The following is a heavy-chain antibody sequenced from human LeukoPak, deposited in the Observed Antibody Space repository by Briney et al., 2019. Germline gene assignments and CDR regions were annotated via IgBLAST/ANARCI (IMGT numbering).Heavy chain of an antibody. CDR2: IYYSGST. D-gene: IGHD3-10*01. CDR1: GGSISSFY. V-gene: IGHV4-59*12. Sequence: SETLSLTCTVSGGSISSFYWSRIRQPPGKGLEWIGYIYYSGSTYYNPSLKSRVTISVDTSKNQFSLKLSSVTAADTAVYYCARGGSGIFDYWGQGTLVTVSS. J-gene: IGHJ4*02. CDR3: ARGGSGIFDY.